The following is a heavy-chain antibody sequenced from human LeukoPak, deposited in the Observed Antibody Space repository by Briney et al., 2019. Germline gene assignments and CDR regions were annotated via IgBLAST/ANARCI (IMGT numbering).Heavy chain of an antibody. J-gene: IGHJ4*02. Sequence: PGGSLRLSCAASGFTFSSYAMSWVRQAPGKGLEWVSAISGSGGSTYYADSVKGRFTISRDNSKNTLYLQINSLRAEDTAVYYCAKGGNSGYDKTYGYCGQATLVTASS. CDR1: GFTFSSYA. CDR3: AKGGNSGYDKTYGY. V-gene: IGHV3-23*01. CDR2: ISGSGGST. D-gene: IGHD5-12*01.